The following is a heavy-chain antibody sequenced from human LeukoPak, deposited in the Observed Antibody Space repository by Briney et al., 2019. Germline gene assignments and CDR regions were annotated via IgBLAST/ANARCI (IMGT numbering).Heavy chain of an antibody. Sequence: GGSLRLSCAASGFTFSSYAMHRVRQAPGKGLEWVAVISYDGSNKYYADSVKGRFTISRDNSKNTLYLQMNSLRAEDTAVYYCAKVRVGYSYGSEAGFFDYWGQGTLVTVSS. D-gene: IGHD5-18*01. CDR2: ISYDGSNK. J-gene: IGHJ4*02. CDR3: AKVRVGYSYGSEAGFFDY. V-gene: IGHV3-30*04. CDR1: GFTFSSYA.